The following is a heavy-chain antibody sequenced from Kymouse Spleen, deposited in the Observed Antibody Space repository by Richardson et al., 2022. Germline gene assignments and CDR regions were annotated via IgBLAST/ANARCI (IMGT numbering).Heavy chain of an antibody. J-gene: IGHJ6*02. CDR3: AKDMRVRGAPYYYYYGMDV. D-gene: IGHD3-10*01. V-gene: IGHV3-9*01. CDR1: GFTFDDYA. Sequence: EVQLVESGGGLVQPGRSLRLSCAASGFTFDDYAMHWVRQAPGKGLEWVSGISWNSGSIGYADSVKGRFTISRDNAKNSLYLQMNSLRAEDTALYYCAKDMRVRGAPYYYYYGMDVWGQGTTVTVSS. CDR2: ISWNSGSI.